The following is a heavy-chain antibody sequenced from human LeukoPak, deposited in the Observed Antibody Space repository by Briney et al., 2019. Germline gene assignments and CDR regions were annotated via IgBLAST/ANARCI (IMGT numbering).Heavy chain of an antibody. V-gene: IGHV4-39*07. CDR2: INHSGST. CDR3: ARGPGSGSYFAWFDP. D-gene: IGHD3-10*01. J-gene: IGHJ5*02. CDR1: GGSISSGDYY. Sequence: PSETLSLTCTVSGGSISSGDYYWSWIRQPPGKGLEWIGEINHSGSTNYNPSLKSRVTMSVDTSKNQVSLKLSSVTAADTAVYYCARGPGSGSYFAWFDPWGQGTQVTVSS.